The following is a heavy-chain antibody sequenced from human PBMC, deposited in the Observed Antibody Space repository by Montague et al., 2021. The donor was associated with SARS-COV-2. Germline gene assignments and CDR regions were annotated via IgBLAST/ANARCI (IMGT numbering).Heavy chain of an antibody. CDR1: GDSITTYSYF. V-gene: IGHV4-31*03. J-gene: IGHJ4*02. D-gene: IGHD5-12*01. Sequence: TLSLTCTVSGDSITTYSYFWSWIRQVPGKGLEWIGYINHSGSAYYSVSLKSRVTISIDTSKNQFSLKLISVTTADTAVYFCARKRSGYDVDYFDYWGQGALVTVSS. CDR2: INHSGSA. CDR3: ARKRSGYDVDYFDY.